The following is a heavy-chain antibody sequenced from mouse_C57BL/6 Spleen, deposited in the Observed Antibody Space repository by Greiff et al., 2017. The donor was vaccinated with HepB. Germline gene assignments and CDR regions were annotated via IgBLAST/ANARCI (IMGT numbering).Heavy chain of an antibody. V-gene: IGHV5-4*01. CDR2: ISDGGSYT. Sequence: EVKLEESGGGLVKPGGSLKLSCAASGFTFSSYAMSWVRQTPEKRLEWVATISDGGSYTYYPDNVKGRFTISRDNAKNNLYLQMSHLKSEDTAMYYCARDRVWGTGTTVTVSS. CDR3: ARDRV. J-gene: IGHJ1*03. CDR1: GFTFSSYA.